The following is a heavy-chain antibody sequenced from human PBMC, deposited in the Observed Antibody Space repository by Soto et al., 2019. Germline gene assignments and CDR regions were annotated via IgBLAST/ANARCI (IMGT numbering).Heavy chain of an antibody. CDR1: GYTFTGYY. CDR2: INPNSGGT. Sequence: PGASVKVSCKASGYTFTGYYMHWVRQAPGQGLEWMGWINPNSGGTNYAQKFQGWVTMTRDTSISTAYMELSRLRSDDTAVYYCAVECGGDCQGWFDPWGQGTLVTVSS. CDR3: AVECGGDCQGWFDP. V-gene: IGHV1-2*04. D-gene: IGHD2-21*02. J-gene: IGHJ5*02.